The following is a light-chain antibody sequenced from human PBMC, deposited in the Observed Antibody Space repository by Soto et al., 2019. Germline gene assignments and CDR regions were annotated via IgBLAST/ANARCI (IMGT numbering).Light chain of an antibody. CDR1: SSNIGAGFD. Sequence: QSVLTQPPSVSGAPGQRVTISCTGSSSNIGAGFDVHWYQQLPGTAPKLLIFENTDRPSGVPDRFSGSKSGTSASLAITGRQAEDAADYYCHSYDSSLSAWVFGGGTKLTVL. CDR3: HSYDSSLSAWV. J-gene: IGLJ3*02. CDR2: ENT. V-gene: IGLV1-40*01.